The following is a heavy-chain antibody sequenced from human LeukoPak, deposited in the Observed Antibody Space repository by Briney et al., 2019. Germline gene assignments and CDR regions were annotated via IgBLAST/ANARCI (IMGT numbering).Heavy chain of an antibody. D-gene: IGHD2-2*01. V-gene: IGHV3-23*01. CDR1: GFTFSDYY. CDR3: AKDPNIVVVPAALDY. CDR2: ISGSGGST. Sequence: GGSLRLSCAASGFTFSDYYMSWVRQAPGKGLEWVSAISGSGGSTYYADSVKGRFTISRGNSKNTLYLQMNSLRAEDTAVYYCAKDPNIVVVPAALDYWGQGTLVTVSS. J-gene: IGHJ4*02.